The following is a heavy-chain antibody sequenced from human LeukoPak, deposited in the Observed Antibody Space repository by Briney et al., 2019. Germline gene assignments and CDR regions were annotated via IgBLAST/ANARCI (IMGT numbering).Heavy chain of an antibody. Sequence: GGSLRLSCAASGFTLSSYWMSWVRQAPGKGLEWVANIKQDGSEKYYVDSVKGRFTISRDNAKNSLYLQMNSLRAEDTAVYYCATGSEDVIWGQGTMVTVSS. D-gene: IGHD1-14*01. J-gene: IGHJ3*02. CDR3: ATGSEDVI. CDR1: GFTLSSYW. CDR2: IKQDGSEK. V-gene: IGHV3-7*03.